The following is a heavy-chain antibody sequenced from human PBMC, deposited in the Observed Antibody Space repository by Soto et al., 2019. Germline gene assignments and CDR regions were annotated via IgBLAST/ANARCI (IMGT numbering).Heavy chain of an antibody. CDR2: IIPIFGTA. CDR1: GGTFSSYA. Sequence: GASVKVSCKASGGTFSSYAISWVRQAPGQGLEWMGVIIPIFGTANYAQKFQGRVTITADESTSTAYMELSSLRSEDTAVYYCASPIRRNWGRPSLDYWGQGTLVTVSS. CDR3: ASPIRRNWGRPSLDY. J-gene: IGHJ4*02. V-gene: IGHV1-69*13. D-gene: IGHD7-27*01.